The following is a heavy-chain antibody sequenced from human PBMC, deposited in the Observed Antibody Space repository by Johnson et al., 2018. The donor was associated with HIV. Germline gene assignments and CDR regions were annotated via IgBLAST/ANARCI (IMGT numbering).Heavy chain of an antibody. CDR3: AKSSPAAARFRLGSAFDI. Sequence: QVQLVESGGGVVQPGRSLRLSCAASGFTFSSYAMHWVRQAPGKGLEWVAVIWYAGSNKYYADSVKGRFTISRANSENTLYLQMNSLRAEDTALYYCAKSSPAAARFRLGSAFDIWGQGTMVTVSS. D-gene: IGHD6-6*01. V-gene: IGHV3-33*06. J-gene: IGHJ3*02. CDR2: IWYAGSNK. CDR1: GFTFSSYA.